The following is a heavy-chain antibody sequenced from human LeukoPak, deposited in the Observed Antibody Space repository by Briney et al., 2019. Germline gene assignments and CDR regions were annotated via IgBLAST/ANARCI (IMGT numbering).Heavy chain of an antibody. CDR3: AKGRDSSSWLDYFDY. J-gene: IGHJ4*02. CDR1: GFTFSSYG. D-gene: IGHD6-13*01. CDR2: ISYDGSNK. Sequence: PGGSLRLSCAASGFTFSSYGMHWVRQAPGKGLEWVAVISYDGSNKYYADSVKGRFTISRDNSKNTPYLQMNSLRAEDTAVYYCAKGRDSSSWLDYFDYWGQGTLVTVSS. V-gene: IGHV3-30*18.